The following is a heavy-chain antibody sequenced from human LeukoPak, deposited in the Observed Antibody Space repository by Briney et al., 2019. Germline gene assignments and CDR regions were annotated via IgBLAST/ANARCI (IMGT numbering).Heavy chain of an antibody. CDR2: IYYSGST. CDR3: ARLRWELLLWADYFDY. D-gene: IGHD1-26*01. J-gene: IGHJ4*02. V-gene: IGHV4-39*01. Sequence: SETLSLTCTVSGGSISSSSYYWGWIRQPPGKGLEWIGSIYYSGSTYYNPSLKSRVTISVDTSKNQFSLKLSSVTAADTAVYYCARLRWELLLWADYFDYWGQGTLATVSS. CDR1: GGSISSSSYY.